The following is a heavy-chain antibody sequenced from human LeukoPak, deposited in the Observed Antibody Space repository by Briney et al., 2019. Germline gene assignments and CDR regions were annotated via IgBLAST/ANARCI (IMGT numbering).Heavy chain of an antibody. CDR2: IKQDGSEK. CDR3: ARFYGSGSEAATYYYYYGMDV. J-gene: IGHJ6*02. V-gene: IGHV3-7*01. D-gene: IGHD3-10*01. CDR1: GFTFSSDW. Sequence: GGSLRLSCAASGFTFSSDWMSWVRQAPGKGLEWVANIKQDGSEKYYVESVKGRFTISRDNAKNSLYLQMNSLRAEDTAVYYCARFYGSGSEAATYYYYYGMDVWGQGTTVTVSS.